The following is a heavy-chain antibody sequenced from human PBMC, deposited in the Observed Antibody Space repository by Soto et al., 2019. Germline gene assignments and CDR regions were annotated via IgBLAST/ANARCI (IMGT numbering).Heavy chain of an antibody. J-gene: IGHJ4*02. CDR2: IYYSWIT. Sequence: SETLSLTCTVSGGSISSGGYYWSWIRQHPGKGLEWIGYIYYSWITYYNPSLKSLVTISVDTSKNQFSLKLSSVTAADTAVYYCARAAPPGSLVGFDYWGQGTLVTVSS. V-gene: IGHV4-31*01. D-gene: IGHD3-16*02. CDR3: ARAAPPGSLVGFDY. CDR1: GGSISSGGYY.